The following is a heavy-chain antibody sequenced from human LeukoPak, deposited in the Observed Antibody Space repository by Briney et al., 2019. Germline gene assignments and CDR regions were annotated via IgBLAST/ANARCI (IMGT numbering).Heavy chain of an antibody. V-gene: IGHV7-4-1*02. CDR2: INTNTGNP. J-gene: IGHJ6*02. CDR3: ARARYYYDSSGYRYYYYGMDV. CDR1: GYTFTSYA. D-gene: IGHD3-22*01. Sequence: ASVTVSCKASGYTFTSYAMNWVRQAPGQGLEWMGWINTNTGNPTYAQGFTGRFVFSLDTSVSTAYLQISSLKAEDTAVYYCARARYYYDSSGYRYYYYGMDVWGQGTTVTVSS.